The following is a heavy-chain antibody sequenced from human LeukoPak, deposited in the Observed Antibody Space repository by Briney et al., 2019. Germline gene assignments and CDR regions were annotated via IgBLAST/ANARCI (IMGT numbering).Heavy chain of an antibody. D-gene: IGHD6-13*01. CDR3: ARAGITTTGPLFQH. J-gene: IGHJ1*01. CDR2: ISSSSSTI. CDR1: GFTFSSYA. V-gene: IGHV3-48*01. Sequence: GGSLRLSCAASGFTFSSYAMSWVRQAPGKGLEWVSYISSSSSTIYYADSVKGRFTISRDNAKSSLYLQMNSLRAEDTAVYYCARAGITTTGPLFQHWGQGTLVTVSS.